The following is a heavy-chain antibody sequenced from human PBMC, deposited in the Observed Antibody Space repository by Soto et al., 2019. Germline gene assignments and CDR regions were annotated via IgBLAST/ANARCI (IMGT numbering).Heavy chain of an antibody. CDR3: AREVVTVTTLGWFDS. CDR1: GYTFTSYY. V-gene: IGHV1-46*01. J-gene: IGHJ5*01. CDR2: INPSGGST. Sequence: ASVKVSCKASGYTFTSYYMHWVRQAPGQGLEWMGIINPSGGSTSYPQEFQGRVTITADTSTSTAYMELSRLISEDTAIYYCAREVVTVTTLGWFDSWGQGTLVTVSS. D-gene: IGHD2-21*02.